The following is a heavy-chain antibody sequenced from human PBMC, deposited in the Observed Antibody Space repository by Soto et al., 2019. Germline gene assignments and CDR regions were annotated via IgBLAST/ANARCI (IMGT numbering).Heavy chain of an antibody. V-gene: IGHV4-30-4*01. CDR3: ASEDNTVLTSGGNDYSYGLDV. CDR2: IYYSGST. Sequence: QVQLQESGPGLVKPSQTLSLTCTVSGGSISSGDYYWSWIRQPPGKGLEWIGHIYYSGSTFYNPSLKSRVTISVGPAKPQLARRLSSVTAAATVVYYCASEDNTVLTSGGNDYSYGLDVWCQGTTVTVSS. CDR1: GGSISSGDYY. D-gene: IGHD3-10*01. J-gene: IGHJ6*02.